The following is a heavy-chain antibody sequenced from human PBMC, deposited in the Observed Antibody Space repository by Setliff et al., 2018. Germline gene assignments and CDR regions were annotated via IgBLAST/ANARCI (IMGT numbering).Heavy chain of an antibody. Sequence: SETLSLTCAVYGGSFRGHYWSWIRQSPGKGLEWIGEIDHRGNTNYNPSLRSRLTVLVDTSKNQVSLEVKSVTAADTAVYYCARRGVLIIPDAFDVWGQGTVVTVSS. J-gene: IGHJ3*01. CDR1: GGSFRGHY. V-gene: IGHV4-34*01. CDR3: ARRGVLIIPDAFDV. CDR2: IDHRGNT. D-gene: IGHD3-3*01.